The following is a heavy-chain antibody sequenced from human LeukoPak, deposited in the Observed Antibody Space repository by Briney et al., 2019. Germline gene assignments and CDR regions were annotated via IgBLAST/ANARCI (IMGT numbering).Heavy chain of an antibody. J-gene: IGHJ3*02. CDR3: ARVGRYNWNDDPCGAFDI. V-gene: IGHV1-69*01. CDR2: IIPIFGTA. CDR1: GGTFSSYA. Sequence: ASVKVSCKASGGTFSSYAISWVRQAPGQGLEWMGGIIPIFGTANYAQKFQGRVTITADESTSTAYMELSSLRSEDTAVYYCARVGRYNWNDDPCGAFDIWGQGTMVTVSS. D-gene: IGHD1-1*01.